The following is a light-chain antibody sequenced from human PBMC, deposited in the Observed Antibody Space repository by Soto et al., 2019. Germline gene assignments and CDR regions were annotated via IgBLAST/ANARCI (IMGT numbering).Light chain of an antibody. CDR3: QQYNSEPWT. V-gene: IGKV1-5*01. J-gene: IGKJ1*01. CDR2: GAS. CDR1: QSIGRR. Sequence: DNQMTQNTSSFSASQGARVTITCRASQSIGRRLAWFQQKSGKAPKLLIYGASSLESGVPSRFSGSGSGTEFALTVSGLQPDDFATYYCQQYNSEPWTFGQGTKVDI.